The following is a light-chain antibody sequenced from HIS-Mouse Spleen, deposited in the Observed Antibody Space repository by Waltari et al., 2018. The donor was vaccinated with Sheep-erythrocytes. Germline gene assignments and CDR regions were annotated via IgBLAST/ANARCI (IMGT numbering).Light chain of an antibody. CDR1: RSNIGSNT. J-gene: IGLJ1*01. V-gene: IGLV1-44*01. CDR3: AAWDDRLNGYV. CDR2: SNN. Sequence: QSVLTQPPSASGTPGQRVTISCSGGRSNIGSNTLTWCQKLPGPAPKPLIHSNNQRPSGVPDRFSGSKSGTSASLAISGLQSEDEADYYCAAWDDRLNGYVFGTGTKVTVL.